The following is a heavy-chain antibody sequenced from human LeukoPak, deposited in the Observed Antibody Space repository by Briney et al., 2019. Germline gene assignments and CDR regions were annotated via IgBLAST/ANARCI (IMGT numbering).Heavy chain of an antibody. CDR1: GDSVSSNSAA. CDR3: ARGSSISIRSLAF. J-gene: IGHJ4*02. CDR2: TYYRSKWYN. D-gene: IGHD6-6*01. V-gene: IGHV6-1*01. Sequence: SQTLSLTCAISGDSVSSNSAAWNWIRQSPSRGLEWLGRTYYRSKWYNEYAVSVKGRITINPDTSKNQFSLQLNSVTPEDTAVYYCARGSSISIRSLAFWAQGTLVTVSS.